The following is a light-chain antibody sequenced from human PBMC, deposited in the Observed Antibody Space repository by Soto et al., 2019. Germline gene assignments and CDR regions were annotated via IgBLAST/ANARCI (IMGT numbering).Light chain of an antibody. V-gene: IGKV2D-29*02. J-gene: IGKJ5*01. CDR3: FQTTLLPPT. Sequence: DVVMTQTPLSLSVAPGQPASISCKSSQSLLHITGETFLFWYLQKPGQSPQLLIFEVSTRVAVVPDGCSGGGSGTDFTLEVSRVETDDVGIYYCFQTTLLPPTFCHGTRLGIE. CDR2: EVS. CDR1: QSLLHITGETF.